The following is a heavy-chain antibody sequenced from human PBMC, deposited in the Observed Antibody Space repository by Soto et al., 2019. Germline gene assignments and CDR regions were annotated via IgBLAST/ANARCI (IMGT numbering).Heavy chain of an antibody. CDR1: GFNFSIYG. Sequence: PEGSLRLSCSASGFNFSIYGMHWVRQAPGKGLEWVAFSWHDESYIYYGDSVRGRFTISRDNSKSTLYLHMTDLRAEDTAVYYCAKGRSSMIVVVMDYWGQGTPVTVS. V-gene: IGHV3-30*02. CDR2: SWHDESYI. D-gene: IGHD3-22*01. J-gene: IGHJ4*02. CDR3: AKGRSSMIVVVMDY.